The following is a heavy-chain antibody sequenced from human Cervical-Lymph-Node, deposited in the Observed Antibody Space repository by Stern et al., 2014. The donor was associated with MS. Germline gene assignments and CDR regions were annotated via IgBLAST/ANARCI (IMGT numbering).Heavy chain of an antibody. CDR3: ARGSAYYDFWTALYGHFEF. CDR2: IIPIFDTA. D-gene: IGHD3/OR15-3a*01. Sequence: VQLVQSGAEVKKPGSSVKISCKTSGGTFSNYAFNWVRQAPGQGLEWMGGIIPIFDTANYAHKFQDRVTITADDSTNTTYMDLSSLKSEDTAVYYCARGSAYYDFWTALYGHFEFWGQGTLVTVSS. CDR1: GGTFSNYA. V-gene: IGHV1-69*01. J-gene: IGHJ4*02.